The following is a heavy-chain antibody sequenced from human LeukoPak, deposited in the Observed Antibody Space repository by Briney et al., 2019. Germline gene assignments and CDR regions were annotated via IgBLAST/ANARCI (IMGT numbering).Heavy chain of an antibody. V-gene: IGHV5-51*01. D-gene: IGHD5-12*01. CDR3: ARHIAPGYNSGWYFDY. Sequence: GESLKISCKGSGYTFTNYWIGWVRQMPGKGLEWMWTIYPGDSDIRYSPSFQGQVTISADKSISTAYLQWSSLKASDTAMYYCARHIAPGYNSGWYFDYWGQGTLVTVSS. J-gene: IGHJ4*02. CDR1: GYTFTNYW. CDR2: IYPGDSDI.